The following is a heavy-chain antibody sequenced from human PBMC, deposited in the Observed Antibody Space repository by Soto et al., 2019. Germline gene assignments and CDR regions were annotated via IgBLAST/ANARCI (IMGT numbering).Heavy chain of an antibody. V-gene: IGHV4-59*01. D-gene: IGHD3-3*01. Sequence: SETLSLTCTVSGGSISTYYWSWIRQPPGKGLEWIGYITYSGSTNYNPSLKSRVTMSLDTSKNQFSLRLSSVTAADTAVYYCARVVGVVIKFFDYWGQGTLVTVSS. CDR2: ITYSGST. CDR1: GGSISTYY. CDR3: ARVVGVVIKFFDY. J-gene: IGHJ4*02.